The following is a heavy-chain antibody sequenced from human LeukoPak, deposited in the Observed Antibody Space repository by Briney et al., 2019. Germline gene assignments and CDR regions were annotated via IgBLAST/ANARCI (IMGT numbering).Heavy chain of an antibody. CDR3: ARQLETTGGWFDP. CDR2: INPNSGGT. V-gene: IGHV1-2*02. J-gene: IGHJ5*02. CDR1: GYTFTSYA. Sequence: ASVKVSCKASGYTFTSYAMHWVRQAPGQRLEWMGWINPNSGGTNYAQKFQGRVTMTRDTSISTAYMELSRLRSDDTAVYYCARQLETTGGWFDPWGQGTLVTVSS. D-gene: IGHD1-1*01.